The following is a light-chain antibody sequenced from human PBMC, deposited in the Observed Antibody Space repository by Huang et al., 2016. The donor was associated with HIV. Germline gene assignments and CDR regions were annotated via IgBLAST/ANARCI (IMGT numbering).Light chain of an antibody. CDR2: TAS. J-gene: IGKJ1*01. CDR3: QQSFSVPRT. CDR1: QNITKS. V-gene: IGKV1-39*01. Sequence: DIQMTQSPPSLSASVGDRVTFTCRANQNITKSLNWYQKKPEKATKLLIYTASTLEGGVSSRFSGGGSGSRFTLNITNLQPEDFATYYCQQSFSVPRTFG.